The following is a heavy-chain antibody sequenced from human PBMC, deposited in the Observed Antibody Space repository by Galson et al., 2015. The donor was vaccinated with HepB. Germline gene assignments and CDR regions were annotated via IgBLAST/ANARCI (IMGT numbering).Heavy chain of an antibody. J-gene: IGHJ6*02. Sequence: SLRLSCAASGFTFSSYGMHWVRQAPGKGLEWVAVISYDGSNKYYADSVKGRFTISRDNSKNTLYLQMNSLRAEDTAVYYCAKDLIRVPAAIGLLYYYYGMDVWGQGTTVTVSS. V-gene: IGHV3-30*18. CDR1: GFTFSSYG. D-gene: IGHD2-2*02. CDR3: AKDLIRVPAAIGLLYYYYGMDV. CDR2: ISYDGSNK.